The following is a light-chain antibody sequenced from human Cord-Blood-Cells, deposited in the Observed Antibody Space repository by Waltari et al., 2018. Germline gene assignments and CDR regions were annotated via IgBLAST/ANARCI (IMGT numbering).Light chain of an antibody. V-gene: IGLV2-11*01. CDR2: DVS. Sequence: QSALTQPRSASGSPGQSGTISCTGTSSDHGGYNYVSWYQQHPRKAPKLMIYDVSKRPSGVPDRFSGSKSGNTASLTISGLQAEDEADYYCCAYAGSYTRWVFGGGTKLTVL. CDR1: SSDHGGYNY. CDR3: CAYAGSYTRWV. J-gene: IGLJ3*02.